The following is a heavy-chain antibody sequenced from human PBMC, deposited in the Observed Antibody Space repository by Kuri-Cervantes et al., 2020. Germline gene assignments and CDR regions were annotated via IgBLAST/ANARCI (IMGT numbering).Heavy chain of an antibody. CDR1: GGSPSGTNYY. V-gene: IGHV4-39*01. CDR3: ARRYYGSDALDI. J-gene: IGHJ3*02. D-gene: IGHD3-10*01. CDR2: HYDSGRT. Sequence: GSLRLSCTVSGGSPSGTNYYWGWIRQPPGKGLEWIGSHYDSGRTYYNPSLRSRVTISVDTSKNQFSLKLSSVTAADTAVYYCARRYYGSDALDIWGQGTMVTVSS.